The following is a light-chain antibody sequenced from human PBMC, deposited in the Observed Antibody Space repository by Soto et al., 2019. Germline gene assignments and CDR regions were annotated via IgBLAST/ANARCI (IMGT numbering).Light chain of an antibody. V-gene: IGLV2-8*01. CDR2: EVS. J-gene: IGLJ1*01. CDR1: SSDIGSHDY. Sequence: QSAPTQPASVSGSPGQSITISCTGTSSDIGSHDYVSWYQQHPGKAPKLMIYEVSKRPSGVPDRFSGSKSGNTASLTVSGLQAEDEADYYCSSYAGSNNYVFGTGTKLTVL. CDR3: SSYAGSNNYV.